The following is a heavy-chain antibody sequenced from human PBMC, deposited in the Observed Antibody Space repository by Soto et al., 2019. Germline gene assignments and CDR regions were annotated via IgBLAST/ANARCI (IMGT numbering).Heavy chain of an antibody. CDR3: ARLGYDSSGYPIWFDP. D-gene: IGHD3-22*01. CDR2: VYFSGNT. V-gene: IGHV4-31*03. CDR1: GGSISSSSYS. J-gene: IGHJ5*02. Sequence: QVQLQESGPGLVKPSQTLSLTCTVSGGSISSSSYSWSWIRQHPGKGLEWIGYVYFSGNTDYNPSLKSRVTISVDTSKKQFSLRLTSVTVADTAVYYCARLGYDSSGYPIWFDPWGQGTLVTVS.